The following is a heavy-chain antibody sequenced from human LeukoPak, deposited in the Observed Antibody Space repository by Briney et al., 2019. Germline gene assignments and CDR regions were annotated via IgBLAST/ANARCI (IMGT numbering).Heavy chain of an antibody. CDR2: INQDLSEK. D-gene: IGHD2-15*01. Sequence: LAGGSLGLSCAASGITFSNYWMSWVRQAPGKGLEWVANINQDLSEKYYVDSVRGRFTISRDNAKNSLYLQLNTLRPEDTAVYYCAQGWRDNWGQGTLVTVSS. CDR3: AQGWRDN. J-gene: IGHJ4*02. V-gene: IGHV3-7*01. CDR1: GITFSNYW.